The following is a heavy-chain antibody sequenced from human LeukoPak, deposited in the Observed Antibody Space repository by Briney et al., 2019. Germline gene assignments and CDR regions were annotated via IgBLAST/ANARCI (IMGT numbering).Heavy chain of an antibody. V-gene: IGHV4-39*07. CDR2: IYYSGST. Sequence: SETLSLTCTVSGGSISSSSYYWGWIRQPPGKGLEWIGSIYYSGSTYYNPSLKSRVTISVDTSKDQFSLKLGSVTAADTAVYYCARAPGPSITIFGVVVYYYYMDVWGKGTTVTVSS. J-gene: IGHJ6*03. CDR1: GGSISSSSYY. D-gene: IGHD3-3*01. CDR3: ARAPGPSITIFGVVVYYYYMDV.